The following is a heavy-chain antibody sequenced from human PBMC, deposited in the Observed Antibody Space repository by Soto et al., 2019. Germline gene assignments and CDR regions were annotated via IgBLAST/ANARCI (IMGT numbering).Heavy chain of an antibody. CDR2: IDVGSANA. J-gene: IGHJ6*02. Sequence: SVKVSCKTSGFTFSRSAVHWVRQARGHRLQWIGWIDVGSANANYAQMLQERVTISRDTSTSTAYMELSSLRSEDTAVYYCASATMGRVLMDYYYYGMDDWGQGTTVTLSS. CDR1: GFTFSRSA. D-gene: IGHD3-10*01. CDR3: ASATMGRVLMDYYYYGMDD. V-gene: IGHV1-58*01.